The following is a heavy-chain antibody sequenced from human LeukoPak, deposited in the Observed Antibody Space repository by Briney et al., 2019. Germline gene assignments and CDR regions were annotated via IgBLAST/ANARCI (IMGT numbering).Heavy chain of an antibody. V-gene: IGHV4-34*01. D-gene: IGHD4-17*01. Sequence: SETLSLTCAVYGGSFSGYYWSWIRQPPVKGLEWIGEINHSGSTNYNPSLKSRVTMSVDTSKNQFSLKLSSVTAADTAVYYCARGDYGDYGAFDIWGQGTMVTVSS. CDR3: ARGDYGDYGAFDI. CDR1: GGSFSGYY. CDR2: INHSGST. J-gene: IGHJ3*02.